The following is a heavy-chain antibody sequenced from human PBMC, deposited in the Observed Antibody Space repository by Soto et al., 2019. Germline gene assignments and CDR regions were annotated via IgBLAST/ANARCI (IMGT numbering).Heavy chain of an antibody. J-gene: IGHJ3*02. CDR3: ASLYYDYVWGSYRYTLRAFDI. CDR2: MTPMFGTA. Sequence: SVQVACKGPGGTLRKYETNWVRQAPGQVLEWMGVMTPMFGTANYAQRCNGTVTITAVESTSTAYRELSRLTSEDTAVYYCASLYYDYVWGSYRYTLRAFDIWGQGTMVTVSS. V-gene: IGHV1-69*01. CDR1: GGTLRKYE. D-gene: IGHD3-16*02.